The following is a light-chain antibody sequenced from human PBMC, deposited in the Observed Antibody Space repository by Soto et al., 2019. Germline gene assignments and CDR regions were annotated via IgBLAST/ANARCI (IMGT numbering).Light chain of an antibody. Sequence: DIVMTQSPDSLAVSLGERATINCESSQSVLYSSNNKNCLAWYQQKPGQPPKLLIYWAYIRESGVPDRFSGGGSGTEFTLTISGLQAEDVAVYYCQQYCVRPWTFGQGTKVEIK. CDR3: QQYCVRPWT. CDR2: WAY. CDR1: QSVLYSSNNKNC. J-gene: IGKJ1*01. V-gene: IGKV4-1*01.